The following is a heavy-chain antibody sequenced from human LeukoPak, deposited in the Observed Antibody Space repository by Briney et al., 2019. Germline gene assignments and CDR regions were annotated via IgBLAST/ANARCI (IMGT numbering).Heavy chain of an antibody. Sequence: GGSLRLSCAASGFTFSNYEMHWVRQAPGKGLEGVSYISSSGSDIYYEDSVKGRFTISRDNAKNSLYLHMNSLRAEDTAVYYCARDYGGSSPFDYWGQGTLVTVSS. J-gene: IGHJ4*02. CDR2: ISSSGSDI. D-gene: IGHD4-23*01. CDR1: GFTFSNYE. CDR3: ARDYGGSSPFDY. V-gene: IGHV3-48*03.